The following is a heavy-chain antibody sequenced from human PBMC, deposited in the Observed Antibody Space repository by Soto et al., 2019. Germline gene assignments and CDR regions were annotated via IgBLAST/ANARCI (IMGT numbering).Heavy chain of an antibody. Sequence: PGGSLRLSCAASGFSFSDYEMNWFRQAPWKGLEWIAHISFSGSTIYYADSVKGRFSISRDNSKNFLYLQMSGLRADDSAVYYCTRGAGFFYGVDVWGLGTTVTVSS. V-gene: IGHV3-48*03. CDR1: GFSFSDYE. D-gene: IGHD3-10*01. CDR3: TRGAGFFYGVDV. J-gene: IGHJ6*02. CDR2: ISFSGSTI.